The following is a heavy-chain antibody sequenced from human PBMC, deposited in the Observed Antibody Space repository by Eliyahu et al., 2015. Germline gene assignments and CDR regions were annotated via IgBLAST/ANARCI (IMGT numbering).Heavy chain of an antibody. J-gene: IGHJ3*02. V-gene: IGHV4-34*02. D-gene: IGHD6-19*01. CDR1: GGSFRGNY. Sequence: QVQLQQWGAGLLKPSETLSLTCAVYGGSFRGNYWSWIRQPPGKGLEWIGEINHSGSTNYNPSLKSRVTISLDTAKTQFSLQLSSVTAADTAVYYCARVHSSGWNAFEIWGQGTMVTVSS. CDR2: INHSGST. CDR3: ARVHSSGWNAFEI.